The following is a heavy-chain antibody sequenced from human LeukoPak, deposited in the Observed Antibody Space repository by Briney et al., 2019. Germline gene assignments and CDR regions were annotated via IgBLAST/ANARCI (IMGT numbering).Heavy chain of an antibody. Sequence: SETLSLTCTVSGGSISSYYWSWIRQPPGKGLEWIGYIYYSGSTNYNPSLKSRVTISVDTSKNQFSLKLSSVTAADTAVYYCARELTVQSMRGLRGWFDPWGQGTLVTVSS. V-gene: IGHV4-59*01. J-gene: IGHJ5*02. D-gene: IGHD5-12*01. CDR2: IYYSGST. CDR1: GGSISSYY. CDR3: ARELTVQSMRGLRGWFDP.